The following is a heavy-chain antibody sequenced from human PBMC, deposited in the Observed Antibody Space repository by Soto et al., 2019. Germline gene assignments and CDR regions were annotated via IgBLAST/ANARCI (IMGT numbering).Heavy chain of an antibody. CDR2: IYYSGST. J-gene: IGHJ4*02. CDR3: ASGAVVGSGYYYFDY. V-gene: IGHV4-31*03. CDR1: GGSISSGGYY. D-gene: IGHD3-22*01. Sequence: QVQLQESGPGLVKPSQTLSLTCTVSGGSISSGGYYWSWIRQHPGKGLEWIGYIYYSGSTYYNPSLKSRVTISVDTSKNQFSLKLSSVTAADTAVYCCASGAVVGSGYYYFDYWGQGTLVTVSS.